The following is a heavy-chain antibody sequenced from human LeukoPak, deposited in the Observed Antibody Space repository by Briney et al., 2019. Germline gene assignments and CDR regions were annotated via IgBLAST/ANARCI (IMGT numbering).Heavy chain of an antibody. CDR2: IKGDGSQK. CDR1: GLIFSKYW. J-gene: IGHJ4*02. D-gene: IGHD3-10*01. Sequence: AGGSLRLSCAVSGLIFSKYWMTWVRQAPGKGLECVAKIKGDGSQKYYVDSVKGRFTISRDNAKNSLYLQMNSLRAEDTAVYYCARGDLVWFGKSRFDYWGQGSLVTVSS. V-gene: IGHV3-7*04. CDR3: ARGDLVWFGKSRFDY.